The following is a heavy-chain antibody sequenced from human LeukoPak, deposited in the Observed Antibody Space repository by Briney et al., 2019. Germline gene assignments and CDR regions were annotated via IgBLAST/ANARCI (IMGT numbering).Heavy chain of an antibody. Sequence: GGSLRLSCAGSGFSFSSYGMNWVRQAPGKGLEWVSAIVGTSGNTYYADSVKGRFTISRDISNSTVYLQMNSLRVEDTAVYYCAGRVTGYSSGYVYWGQGTLVTVSS. V-gene: IGHV3-23*01. D-gene: IGHD5-18*01. CDR2: IVGTSGNT. CDR1: GFSFSSYG. CDR3: AGRVTGYSSGYVY. J-gene: IGHJ4*02.